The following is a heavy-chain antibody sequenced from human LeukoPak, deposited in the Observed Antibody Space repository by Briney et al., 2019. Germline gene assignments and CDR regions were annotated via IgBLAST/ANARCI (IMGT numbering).Heavy chain of an antibody. CDR3: VREGGCSGGSCYSRSNWFDP. CDR1: GYTFTSYY. Sequence: GASVKVSCKASGYTFTSYYMHWVRQAPGQGLEWMGIINPSGGSTSYAQKFQGRVTMTRDTSTSTVYMELSSLRSEDTAVYYCVREGGCSGGSCYSRSNWFDPWGQGTLVTVSS. J-gene: IGHJ5*02. D-gene: IGHD2-15*01. V-gene: IGHV1-46*01. CDR2: INPSGGST.